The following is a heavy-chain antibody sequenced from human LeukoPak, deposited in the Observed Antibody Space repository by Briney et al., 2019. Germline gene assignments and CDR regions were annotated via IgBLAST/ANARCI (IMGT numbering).Heavy chain of an antibody. CDR3: ARRGGGGRAFDY. V-gene: IGHV4-39*01. J-gene: IGHJ4*02. CDR2: IYYTGST. Sequence: SGTLSLTCSVSGASISGGTYYWGWIGQPPGKGLEWIGSIYYTGSTYDNPSLKSRVTISVDTSKNQFSLKLSSVTAADTAVYYCARRGGGGRAFDYWGQGTLVTVSS. CDR1: GASISGGTYY. D-gene: IGHD3-16*01.